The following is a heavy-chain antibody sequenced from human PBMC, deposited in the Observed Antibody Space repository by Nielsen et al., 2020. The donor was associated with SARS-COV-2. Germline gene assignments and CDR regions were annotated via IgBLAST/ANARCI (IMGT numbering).Heavy chain of an antibody. CDR3: ARLSPYCGGDCLDY. Sequence: ASVKVSCKASGYTFTSYAMHWVCQAPGQRLEWMGWINAGNGNTKYSQKFQGRVTITRDTSASTAYMELSSLRSEDTAVYYCARLSPYCGGDCLDYWGQGTLVTVSS. V-gene: IGHV1-3*01. CDR2: INAGNGNT. D-gene: IGHD2-21*02. J-gene: IGHJ4*02. CDR1: GYTFTSYA.